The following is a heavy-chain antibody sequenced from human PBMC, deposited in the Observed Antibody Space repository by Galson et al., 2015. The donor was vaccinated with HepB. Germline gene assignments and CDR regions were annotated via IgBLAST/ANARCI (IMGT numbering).Heavy chain of an antibody. CDR3: ARDRWPRVYYDSSGSYFDY. Sequence: SETLSLTCTVSGYSISSGYYWGWIRQPPGKGLEWIGSIYHSGSTYYNPSLKSRVTISVDTSKNQFSLKLSSVTAADTAVYYCARDRWPRVYYDSSGSYFDYWGQGTLVTVSS. CDR1: GYSISSGYY. D-gene: IGHD3-22*01. J-gene: IGHJ4*02. CDR2: IYHSGST. V-gene: IGHV4-38-2*02.